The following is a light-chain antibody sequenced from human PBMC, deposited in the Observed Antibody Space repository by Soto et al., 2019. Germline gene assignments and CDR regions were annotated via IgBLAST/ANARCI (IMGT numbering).Light chain of an antibody. CDR3: QTWGTGIHVV. Sequence: QLVLTQSPAASASLGASVNLTCTLSSGHNNYAIAWHQQQPEKGPRYLMTLNSDGSHSKGDGIPDRFSGSSSGAERYLIISSLQSEDEADYYCQTWGTGIHVVFGGGTKLTVL. CDR1: SGHNNYA. CDR2: LNSDGSH. J-gene: IGLJ2*01. V-gene: IGLV4-69*01.